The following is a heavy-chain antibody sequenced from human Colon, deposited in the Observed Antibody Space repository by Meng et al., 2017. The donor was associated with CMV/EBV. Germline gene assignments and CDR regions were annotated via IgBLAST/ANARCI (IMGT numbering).Heavy chain of an antibody. Sequence: QVRLVWSGGGVVQPGGSLSLACVTSGFIFSHYSMQWVRQSPGKGLEWVAHIRFDGSQQFYVQSVKGRFTVSRHDPKNTLYLQMNDLRPEDTGVYYCATDHLWGMPNWGRGTLVTVSS. D-gene: IGHD3-3*02. J-gene: IGHJ4*02. CDR2: IRFDGSQQ. CDR3: ATDHLWGMPN. V-gene: IGHV3-30*02. CDR1: GFIFSHYS.